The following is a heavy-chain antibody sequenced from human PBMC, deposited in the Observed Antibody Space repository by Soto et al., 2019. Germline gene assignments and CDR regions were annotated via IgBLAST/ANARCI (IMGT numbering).Heavy chain of an antibody. J-gene: IGHJ5*02. CDR2: IYYSGST. V-gene: IGHV4-30-4*01. Sequence: PSVSLSPTCTFSCGSISKGEYFWSWVRQPPRKCLEWIGYIYYSGSTYYNPSLKSRVTISVDTSKNQFSLNLSSVTAADTAMYYCARAGVATIYPGNNRFDPWGQGTLVTVSS. CDR3: ARAGVATIYPGNNRFDP. CDR1: CGSISKGEYF. D-gene: IGHD5-12*01.